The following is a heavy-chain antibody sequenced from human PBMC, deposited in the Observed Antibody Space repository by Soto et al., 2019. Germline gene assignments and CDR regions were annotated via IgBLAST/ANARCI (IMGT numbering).Heavy chain of an antibody. CDR3: ARVIGGELYYYGMDV. J-gene: IGHJ6*02. D-gene: IGHD1-26*01. Sequence: SETLSLTCAVYGGSFSGYYWSWIRQPPGKGLEWIGEINHSGSTNYNPSLKSRVTISVDTSKNQFSLKLSSVTAADTAVYYCARVIGGELYYYGMDVWGQGTTVTVSS. V-gene: IGHV4-34*01. CDR2: INHSGST. CDR1: GGSFSGYY.